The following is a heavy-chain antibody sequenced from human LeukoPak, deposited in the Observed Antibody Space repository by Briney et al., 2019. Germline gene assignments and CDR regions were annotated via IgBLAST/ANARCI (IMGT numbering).Heavy chain of an antibody. D-gene: IGHD5-18*01. CDR3: TTGTWIQLWLADY. Sequence: GGSLRLSHVASGFTFSNAWMNSGRAAPGEGLEWVGRIKSKTYGGTPDYVAPVKGRFTISRDDSKNTLYLQMNSLKTEDTAVYYCTTGTWIQLWLADYWGQGTLVTVSS. V-gene: IGHV3-15*01. CDR1: GFTFSNAW. CDR2: IKSKTYGGTP. J-gene: IGHJ4*02.